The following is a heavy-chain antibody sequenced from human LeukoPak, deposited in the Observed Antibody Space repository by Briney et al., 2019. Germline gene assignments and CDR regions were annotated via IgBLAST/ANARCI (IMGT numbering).Heavy chain of an antibody. CDR1: GFTFNTYW. D-gene: IGHD3-10*01. V-gene: IGHV3-7*01. Sequence: GGSLRLSCAASGFTFNTYWMNWVRQAPGKGLGWVANIKQDGSEKSYVDSVKGRFTISRDNAKNSLYLQMNSLRAEDTAVYYCARHGSRRGAWFDPWGQGTLVTVSS. CDR3: ARHGSRRGAWFDP. CDR2: IKQDGSEK. J-gene: IGHJ5*02.